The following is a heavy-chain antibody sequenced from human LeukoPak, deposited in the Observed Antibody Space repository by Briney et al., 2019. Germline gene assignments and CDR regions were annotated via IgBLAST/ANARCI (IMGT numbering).Heavy chain of an antibody. D-gene: IGHD3-3*01. CDR1: GFTFSSYG. CDR3: AKGDENYDFWSGYWV. J-gene: IGHJ4*02. CDR2: IRYDGSNK. V-gene: IGHV3-30*02. Sequence: GGSLRLSCAASGFTFSSYGMHWVRQAPGKGLEWVAFIRYDGSNKYYADSVKGRFTISRDNSKNTLYLQMNSLRAEDTAVYYCAKGDENYDFWSGYWVWGQGTLVTVSS.